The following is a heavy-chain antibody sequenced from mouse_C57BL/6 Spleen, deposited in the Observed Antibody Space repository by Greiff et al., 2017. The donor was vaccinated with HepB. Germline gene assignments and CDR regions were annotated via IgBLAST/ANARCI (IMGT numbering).Heavy chain of an antibody. CDR3: ARWWDYDERNVGAGAMDY. CDR1: GYTFTDYN. Sequence: EVQLQESGPELVKPGASVKIPCKASGYTFTDYNMDWVKQSHGKSLEWIGDINPNNGGTIYNQKFKGKATLTVDKSSSTAYMELRSLTSEDTAVYYCARWWDYDERNVGAGAMDYWGQGTSVTVSS. V-gene: IGHV1-18*01. CDR2: INPNNGGT. D-gene: IGHD2-4*01. J-gene: IGHJ4*01.